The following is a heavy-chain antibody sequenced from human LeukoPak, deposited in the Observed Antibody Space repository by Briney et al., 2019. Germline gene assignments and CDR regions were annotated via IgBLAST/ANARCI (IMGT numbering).Heavy chain of an antibody. CDR1: GLTFSSYA. CDR3: AKDGYRSGYDY. D-gene: IGHD6-19*01. Sequence: GGSLRLSCAASGLTFSSYAMSWARQAPGQGLEWVSAISGSGGSTYYADSVKGRFTISRDNSKNTLYLQINSLRAEDTAVYYCAKDGYRSGYDYWGQGTLVTVSS. CDR2: ISGSGGST. V-gene: IGHV3-23*01. J-gene: IGHJ4*02.